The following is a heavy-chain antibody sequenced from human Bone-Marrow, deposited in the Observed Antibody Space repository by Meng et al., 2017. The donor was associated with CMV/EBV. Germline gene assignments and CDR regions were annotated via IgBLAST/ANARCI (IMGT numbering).Heavy chain of an antibody. Sequence: GESLKISCAASGFTFSGSAMHWVRQASGKGLEWVGRIRSKANSYATAYAASVKGRFTISRDDSKNTAYLQMNSLKTEDTAVYYCTRHSGGAIPFDYWGQGTLVTVS. J-gene: IGHJ4*02. CDR2: IRSKANSYAT. V-gene: IGHV3-73*01. CDR3: TRHSGGAIPFDY. D-gene: IGHD3-16*02. CDR1: GFTFSGSA.